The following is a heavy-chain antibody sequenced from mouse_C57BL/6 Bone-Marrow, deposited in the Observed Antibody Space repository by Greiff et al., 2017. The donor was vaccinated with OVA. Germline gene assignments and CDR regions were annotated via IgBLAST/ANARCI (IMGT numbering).Heavy chain of an antibody. Sequence: QVQLQQPGAELVRPGSSVKLSCKASGYTFTSYWMHWVKQRPIQGLEWIGNIDPSDSETHYNQKFKDKATLTVDKSSSTAYMQLSSLTSEDSAVYYCARTPVVDGAMDYWGQGTSVTVSS. CDR3: ARTPVVDGAMDY. J-gene: IGHJ4*01. V-gene: IGHV1-52*01. CDR1: GYTFTSYW. D-gene: IGHD1-1*01. CDR2: IDPSDSET.